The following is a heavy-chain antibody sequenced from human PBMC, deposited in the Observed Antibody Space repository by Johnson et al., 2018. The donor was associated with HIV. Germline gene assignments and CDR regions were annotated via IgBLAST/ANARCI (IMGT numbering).Heavy chain of an antibody. V-gene: IGHV3-7*01. D-gene: IGHD6-19*01. J-gene: IGHJ3*02. Sequence: VQLVESGGGVVQPGGSLRLSCAASGFTFSTYGMHWVRQAPGKGLEWVADIKQDGSEKYYVDSVKGRFTISRDNAKNTLYLQMNSLRAEDTAVYYCARDRPSGWPDAFDIWGQGTMVTVSS. CDR1: GFTFSTYG. CDR3: ARDRPSGWPDAFDI. CDR2: IKQDGSEK.